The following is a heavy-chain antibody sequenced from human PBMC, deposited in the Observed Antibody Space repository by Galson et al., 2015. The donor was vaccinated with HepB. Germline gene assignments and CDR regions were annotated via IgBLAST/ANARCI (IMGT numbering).Heavy chain of an antibody. Sequence: SLRLSCAASGITFSDYSMNWVRQAPGKGLQWVSYISHNSNSIYYADSVKGRFTISRDNAKDSLFLQMNSLRDEDTAVYYCATGGGWSLYKWGQGTLVTVSS. CDR2: ISHNSNSI. CDR3: ATGGGWSLYK. D-gene: IGHD2-15*01. J-gene: IGHJ4*02. V-gene: IGHV3-48*02. CDR1: GITFSDYS.